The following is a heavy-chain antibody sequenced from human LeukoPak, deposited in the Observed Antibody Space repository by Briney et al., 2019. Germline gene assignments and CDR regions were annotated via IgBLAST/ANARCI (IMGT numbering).Heavy chain of an antibody. CDR2: INPSGGST. CDR3: AREGEIGYDLSDY. Sequence: ASVKVSCKASGYTFTNYYMNWVREAPGQGLEWMGIINPSGGSTSYAQKFQGRVTVTRDTSTSTVYMELSSLRSDDTAMYYCAREGEIGYDLSDYWGQGTLVTVSS. V-gene: IGHV1-46*01. D-gene: IGHD5-12*01. CDR1: GYTFTNYY. J-gene: IGHJ4*02.